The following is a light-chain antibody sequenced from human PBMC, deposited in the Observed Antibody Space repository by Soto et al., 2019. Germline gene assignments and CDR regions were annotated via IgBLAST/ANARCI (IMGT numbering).Light chain of an antibody. CDR3: QQYSITPLT. Sequence: DIVMTQSPDSLAVSLGESATINCKSSQSLFYSANNRNYLAWYHQKPGQPPKLLIYWASTRESGVPDRFSGSGSGTDFTLTISSLQAEDLAVYYCQQYSITPLTFGQGTKVEIK. CDR1: QSLFYSANNRNY. J-gene: IGKJ1*01. V-gene: IGKV4-1*01. CDR2: WAS.